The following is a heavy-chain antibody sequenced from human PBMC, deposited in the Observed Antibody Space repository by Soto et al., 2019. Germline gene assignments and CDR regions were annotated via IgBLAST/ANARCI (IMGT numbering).Heavy chain of an antibody. J-gene: IGHJ4*02. D-gene: IGHD6-13*01. CDR2: IWYDGSNK. V-gene: IGHV3-33*01. Sequence: PGGSLRLSCAASGFTFSSYGMHWVRQAPGKGLEWVAVIWYDGSNKYYADSVKGRFTISRYNSKNTLYLQMNSLRAEDTAVYYCARDEYRYSSSWYSGYWGQGT. CDR1: GFTFSSYG. CDR3: ARDEYRYSSSWYSGY.